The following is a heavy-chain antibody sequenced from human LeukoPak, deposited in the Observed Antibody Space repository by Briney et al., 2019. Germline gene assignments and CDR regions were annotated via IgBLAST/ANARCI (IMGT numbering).Heavy chain of an antibody. D-gene: IGHD3-22*01. J-gene: IGHJ5*02. V-gene: IGHV4-4*07. CDR1: SGSMSSYH. CDR3: ASYSSGYLLS. Sequence: SETLSLTCSVSSGSMSSYHWSWIRQSAGKGLEWIGRIYSSGSTIYNPSLKSRVTMPVDTSKNQFSLKLSSVTAADTAVYYCASYSSGYLLSWGQGTLVTVSS. CDR2: IYSSGST.